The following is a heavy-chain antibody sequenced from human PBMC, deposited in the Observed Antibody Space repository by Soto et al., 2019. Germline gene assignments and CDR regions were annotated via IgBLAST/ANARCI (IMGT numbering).Heavy chain of an antibody. CDR3: AKDTYYHDTTGYYVFDY. Sequence: GGSLRLSCVASGFTVSSNYMSWVRQAPGKGLEWVSVIYSGGSTFYADSVKGRFAISRDNSKNTLFLQMSSLGAEDTAVYYCAKDTYYHDTTGYYVFDYWGQGTLVTVSS. CDR2: IYSGGST. D-gene: IGHD3-22*01. CDR1: GFTVSSNY. J-gene: IGHJ4*02. V-gene: IGHV3-53*05.